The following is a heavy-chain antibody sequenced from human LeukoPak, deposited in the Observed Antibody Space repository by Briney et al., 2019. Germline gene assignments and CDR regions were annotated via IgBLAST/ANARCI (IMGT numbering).Heavy chain of an antibody. CDR2: ISAYNGNT. D-gene: IGHD6-6*01. J-gene: IGHJ5*02. Sequence: ASVKVSCKASGYTFTSYGISWVRQAPGQGLEWMGWISAYNGNTNYAQKLQGRVTMTTDTSTSTAYMELRSLRSDDTAVYYCARDVEYSSSSRWFDPRGQGTLVTVSS. CDR1: GYTFTSYG. V-gene: IGHV1-18*01. CDR3: ARDVEYSSSSRWFDP.